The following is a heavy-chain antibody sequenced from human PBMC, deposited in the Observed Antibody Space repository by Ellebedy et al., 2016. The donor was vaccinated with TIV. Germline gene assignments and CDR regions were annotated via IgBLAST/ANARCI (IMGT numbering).Heavy chain of an antibody. CDR3: TTDLRWELTDY. CDR1: GFTFSNAW. CDR2: IKSKTDGGTT. J-gene: IGHJ4*02. D-gene: IGHD1-26*01. V-gene: IGHV3-15*01. Sequence: GGSLRLSXAASGFTFSNAWMSWVRQAPGKGLEWVGRIKSKTDGGTTDYAAPVKGRFTISRDDSKNTLYLQMNSLKTEDTAVYYCTTDLRWELTDYWGQGTLVTVSS.